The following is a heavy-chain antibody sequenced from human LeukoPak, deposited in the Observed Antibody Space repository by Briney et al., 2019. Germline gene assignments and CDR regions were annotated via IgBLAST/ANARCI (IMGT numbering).Heavy chain of an antibody. V-gene: IGHV5-51*01. CDR2: IYPGDSDT. Sequence: GESLKISCKGSGYSFTSYWIGWVRQMPGKGLEWMGIIYPGDSDTRYSPSFQGQVTISADKSISTAYLQWSSLKASDTATYYCARQHDYGGNPRLEFFDYWGQGTLVTVSS. J-gene: IGHJ4*02. CDR3: ARQHDYGGNPRLEFFDY. D-gene: IGHD4-23*01. CDR1: GYSFTSYW.